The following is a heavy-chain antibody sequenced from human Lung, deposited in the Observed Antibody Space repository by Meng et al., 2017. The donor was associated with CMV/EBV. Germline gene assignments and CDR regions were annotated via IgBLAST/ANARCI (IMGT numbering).Heavy chain of an antibody. J-gene: IGHJ4*02. Sequence: RGSLRLSCVASGFTFGHYWMSWVRRSPARGLEWVANIKQDATEARYADSTKGRFTISRDNTRRAVSLEMNSLRVEDSAVYYCARVLCDDSTCFNGLDFWGQGTPVTVSS. CDR1: GFTFGHYW. CDR3: ARVLCDDSTCFNGLDF. D-gene: IGHD2-2*01. CDR2: IKQDATEA. V-gene: IGHV3-7*01.